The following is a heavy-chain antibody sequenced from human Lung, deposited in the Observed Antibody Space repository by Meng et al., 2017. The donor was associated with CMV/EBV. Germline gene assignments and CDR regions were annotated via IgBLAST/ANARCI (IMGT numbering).Heavy chain of an antibody. CDR1: GLTLSTYG. Sequence: GGSLRLXCAASGLTLSTYGIHWVRQAPGKGLEWVAFIRYDGGKKEYVDSVKGRFTISRDNSKNTVDLQMNSLRAEDTAVYYCAKDSGRGGHLWFRGVDYXGQGXLVTVSS. V-gene: IGHV3-30*02. J-gene: IGHJ4*02. D-gene: IGHD3-10*01. CDR3: AKDSGRGGHLWFRGVDY. CDR2: IRYDGGKK.